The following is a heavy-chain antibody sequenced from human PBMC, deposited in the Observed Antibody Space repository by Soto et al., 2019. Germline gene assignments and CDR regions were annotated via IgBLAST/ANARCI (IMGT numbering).Heavy chain of an antibody. V-gene: IGHV3-23*01. CDR3: AKDPTRETVVLVAAPFDY. CDR2: ISGSGGST. Sequence: EVQLLESGGGLVQPGGSLRLSCAASGFTFSSYDMSWVRQAPGKGLEWVSAISGSGGSTYYADSVKGRFTISRDNSKNTLYLQMNSLRAEDTAVYYCAKDPTRETVVLVAAPFDYWGQGTLVTVSS. CDR1: GFTFSSYD. D-gene: IGHD2-15*01. J-gene: IGHJ4*02.